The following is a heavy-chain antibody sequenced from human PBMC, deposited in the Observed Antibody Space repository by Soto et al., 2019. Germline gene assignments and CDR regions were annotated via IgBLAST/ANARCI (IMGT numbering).Heavy chain of an antibody. V-gene: IGHV3-74*01. CDR1: GLDFTNSW. CDR3: TRDQRYSSAV. CDR2: VNSDGSIT. D-gene: IGHD5-18*01. J-gene: IGHJ4*02. Sequence: EVQLVESGGGLVQPGGSLRLSCAASGLDFTNSWMHWVRQAPGKGLVWVSHVNSDGSITTYADSVKGRFTISRDNAKNTVYLQMNSLRVEDTAVYYCTRDQRYSSAVWGQGTLVTVSS.